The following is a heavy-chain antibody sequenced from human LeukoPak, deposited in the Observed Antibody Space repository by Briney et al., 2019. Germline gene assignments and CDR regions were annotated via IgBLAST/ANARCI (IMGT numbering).Heavy chain of an antibody. Sequence: ASVKVSCKASGYTFTSYDINWGRQATGQGLEWMGWMNPNSGNTGYAQKFQGRVTMTRNTSISTAYMELSSLRSEDTAVYYCARGGYGSGSYAYYYYYMDVWGKGTTVTISS. D-gene: IGHD3-10*01. J-gene: IGHJ6*03. CDR1: GYTFTSYD. CDR2: MNPNSGNT. V-gene: IGHV1-8*01. CDR3: ARGGYGSGSYAYYYYYMDV.